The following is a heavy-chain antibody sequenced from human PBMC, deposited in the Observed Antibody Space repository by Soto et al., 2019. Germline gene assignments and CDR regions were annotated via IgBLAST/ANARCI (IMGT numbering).Heavy chain of an antibody. CDR2: IYHSGST. V-gene: IGHV4-30-2*01. CDR3: ARIPSP. D-gene: IGHD2-21*01. CDR1: GGSISSSSYF. J-gene: IGHJ5*02. Sequence: TSETLSLTCTVSGGSISSSSYFWSWIRQPPGKGLEWIGYIYHSGSTYYNPSLKSRVTISVDRSKNQFSLKLSSVTAADTAVYYCARIPSPWGQGTLVTVSS.